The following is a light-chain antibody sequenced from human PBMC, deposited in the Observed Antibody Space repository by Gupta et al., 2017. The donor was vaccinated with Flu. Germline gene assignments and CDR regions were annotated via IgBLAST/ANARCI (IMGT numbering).Light chain of an antibody. CDR3: QAWDSSGYV. V-gene: IGLV3-1*01. CDR2: QDS. J-gene: IGLJ1*01. CDR1: KLGDKY. Sequence: PSVSVSPGQTASITCSGDKLGDKYACWYQQKPGQSPVLVIYQDSKRPSGIPERFSGSNSGNTATLTISGTQAMDEAYYYCQAWDSSGYVFGTGTKVTVL.